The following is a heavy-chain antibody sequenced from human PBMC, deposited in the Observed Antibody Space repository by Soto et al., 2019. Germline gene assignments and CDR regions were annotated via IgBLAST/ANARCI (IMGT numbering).Heavy chain of an antibody. J-gene: IGHJ6*02. D-gene: IGHD5-18*01. Sequence: LQISCKGSGYSFTSYWISWVRHMPGKGLERMGRIDPSDSYTNYIPSFQGHVTISTDKSINTAYLQWSSLKASDTSMYYCARLAYIYGYRSRDYYGMDVGGQDSTVTGS. CDR3: ARLAYIYGYRSRDYYGMDV. CDR2: IDPSDSYT. V-gene: IGHV5-10-1*01. CDR1: GYSFTSYW.